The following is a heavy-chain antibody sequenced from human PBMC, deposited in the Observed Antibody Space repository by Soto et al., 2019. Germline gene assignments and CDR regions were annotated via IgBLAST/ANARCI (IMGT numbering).Heavy chain of an antibody. CDR2: IIPIIGTA. CDR3: ARGKVSAAYLDY. D-gene: IGHD2-21*01. J-gene: IGHJ4*02. CDR1: GGTFSSYA. Sequence: QVQLVQAGAEVKKPGSSVKVSCKASGGTFSSYAISWVRQAPGQGLEWMGGIIPIIGTANYAQKFQGRVTITADKSTSTAYMELSSLRSEDTAVYYWARGKVSAAYLDYWGQGTLVTVSS. V-gene: IGHV1-69*06.